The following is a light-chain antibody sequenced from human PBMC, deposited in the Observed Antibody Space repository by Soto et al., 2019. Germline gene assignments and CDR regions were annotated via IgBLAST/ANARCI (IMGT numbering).Light chain of an antibody. CDR1: SSDVGNYNL. CDR2: EVS. J-gene: IGLJ3*02. Sequence: QSALAQPASVSGSPGQSITISCTGTSSDVGNYNLVSWYQQHPGKAPKVMIYEVSNRPSGVSNRFSGSKSGNTASLTISGLQAEDEADYYCASYTSSSTWVFGGGTKLTVL. V-gene: IGLV2-14*02. CDR3: ASYTSSSTWV.